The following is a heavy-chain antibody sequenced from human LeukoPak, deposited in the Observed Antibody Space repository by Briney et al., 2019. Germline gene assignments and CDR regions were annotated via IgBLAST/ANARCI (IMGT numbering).Heavy chain of an antibody. D-gene: IGHD2-2*01. V-gene: IGHV3-53*01. Sequence: PGGSLRLSCAASGFTVSSNYMSWVRQAPGKGLEWVSVIYRSGSTYYADSVKGRFTISRDNSNNTLYLQKNSLRAEDTAVYYCARSLGFCSSSNCQEYLQHWGQGTPVTVSS. J-gene: IGHJ1*01. CDR3: ARSLGFCSSSNCQEYLQH. CDR2: IYRSGST. CDR1: GFTVSSNY.